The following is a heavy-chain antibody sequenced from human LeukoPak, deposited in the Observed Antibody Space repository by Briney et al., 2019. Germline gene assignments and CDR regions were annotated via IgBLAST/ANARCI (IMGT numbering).Heavy chain of an antibody. CDR3: ARCHYSDNWLDP. V-gene: IGHV4-34*01. Sequence: SETLSLTCAVYGGSFSGYYWSWIRQPPGKGLEWIGEINHSGSTNYNPSLKSRVTISVDTSKNQFSLKLSSVTAADTAVYYCARCHYSDNWLDPWGQGTLVTVSS. J-gene: IGHJ5*02. CDR2: INHSGST. CDR1: GGSFSGYY. D-gene: IGHD4-11*01.